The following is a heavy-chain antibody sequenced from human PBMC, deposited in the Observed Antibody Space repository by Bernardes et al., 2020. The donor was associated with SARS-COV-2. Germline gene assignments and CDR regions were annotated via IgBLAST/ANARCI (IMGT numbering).Heavy chain of an antibody. V-gene: IGHV1-24*01. CDR1: GYTLSDLS. CDR2: FDPEDGEA. D-gene: IGHD3-22*01. J-gene: IGHJ3*02. Sequence: ASVKVSCKVSGYTLSDLSMHWVRQAPGKGLEWMGSFDPEDGEAVYAQKFLGRVTMTADTSTYTSYMELSSLRSDDTAVYYCTTSLSLTAVVYAFDIWGQGTTVTVSS. CDR3: TTSLSLTAVVYAFDI.